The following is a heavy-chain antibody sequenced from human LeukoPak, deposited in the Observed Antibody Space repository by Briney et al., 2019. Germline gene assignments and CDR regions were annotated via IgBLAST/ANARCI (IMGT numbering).Heavy chain of an antibody. Sequence: PGGSLRLSCAASGFTFSSYDMNWVRQAPGERLEWVSYISTSGSTIYYADSVKGRFTISRDNAKNSLYLQMNSLTAEDTAVYYCARDSHCYDSSGPNYWGQGTLVTVSS. V-gene: IGHV3-48*03. CDR3: ARDSHCYDSSGPNY. D-gene: IGHD3-22*01. CDR1: GFTFSSYD. CDR2: ISTSGSTI. J-gene: IGHJ4*02.